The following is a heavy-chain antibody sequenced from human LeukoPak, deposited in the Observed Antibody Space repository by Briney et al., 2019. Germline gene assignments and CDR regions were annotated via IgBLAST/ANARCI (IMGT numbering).Heavy chain of an antibody. J-gene: IGHJ5*01. Sequence: SQTPSLTCAISGDSVSSNTAAWYWIRQSPSRGLEWLGRTYYRSKWTYEYAESVRSRITINVDTSKNQFSLHLNSVTPEDTAVYYCARDPSDDQGFDCWGQETLVTVSS. CDR3: ARDPSDDQGFDC. CDR1: GDSVSSNTAA. CDR2: TYYRSKWTY. V-gene: IGHV6-1*01. D-gene: IGHD3-3*01.